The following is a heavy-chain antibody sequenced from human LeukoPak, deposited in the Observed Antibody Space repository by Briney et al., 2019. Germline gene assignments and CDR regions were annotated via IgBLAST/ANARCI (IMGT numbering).Heavy chain of an antibody. CDR2: IRYDGSYE. D-gene: IGHD4-17*01. J-gene: IGHJ4*02. Sequence: GGSLRLSCAASGFTFNNNGMHWVRQAPGKGLEWVAFIRYDGSYEYYADSVKGRFTISRDNSKKMLYLQMNSLRAEDTAVYYCARESGSVTSEVDFDYWGQGTLVTVSS. CDR1: GFTFNNNG. V-gene: IGHV3-30*02. CDR3: ARESGSVTSEVDFDY.